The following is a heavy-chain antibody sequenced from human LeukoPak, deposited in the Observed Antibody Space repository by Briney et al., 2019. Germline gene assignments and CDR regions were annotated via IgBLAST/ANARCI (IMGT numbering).Heavy chain of an antibody. CDR3: ARVAARPDWWFDP. CDR2: IYYSGST. Sequence: SETLSLTCTVSGGSISSSSYYWGWIRQPPGKGLEWIGSIYYSGSTYYNPSLESRVTISVDTSKNQFSLKLSSVTAADTAVYYCARVAARPDWWFDPWGQGTLVTVSS. D-gene: IGHD6-6*01. V-gene: IGHV4-39*07. J-gene: IGHJ5*02. CDR1: GGSISSSSYY.